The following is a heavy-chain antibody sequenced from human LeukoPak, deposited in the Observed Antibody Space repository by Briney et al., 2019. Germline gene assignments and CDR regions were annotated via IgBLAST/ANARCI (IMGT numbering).Heavy chain of an antibody. J-gene: IGHJ4*02. Sequence: ASVKVSCKVSGYTLTELSMHWVRQAPGKGLEWMGGFDPEDGETIYAQKFQGRVTTTEDTSTDTAYMELSSLRSEDTAVYYCAPSIAVAFDYWGQGTLVTVSS. D-gene: IGHD6-19*01. V-gene: IGHV1-24*01. CDR1: GYTLTELS. CDR2: FDPEDGET. CDR3: APSIAVAFDY.